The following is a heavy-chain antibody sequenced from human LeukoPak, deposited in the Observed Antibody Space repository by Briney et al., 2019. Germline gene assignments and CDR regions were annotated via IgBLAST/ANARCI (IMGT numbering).Heavy chain of an antibody. V-gene: IGHV3-30-3*01. CDR3: ARDGNFYYGPGSYCDY. J-gene: IGHJ4*02. CDR2: ISYDGSNK. D-gene: IGHD3-10*01. Sequence: PGGSLRLSCVASGFTFSRYAMHWVRLAPGKGLEWVAVISYDGSNKYYADCVKGRFTISRDNSKNTLYLQMNSLRAEDTALYYCARDGNFYYGPGSYCDYWGQGTLVTVSS. CDR1: GFTFSRYA.